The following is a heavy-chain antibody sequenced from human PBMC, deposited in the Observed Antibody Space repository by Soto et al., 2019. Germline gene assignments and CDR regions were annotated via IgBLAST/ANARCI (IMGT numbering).Heavy chain of an antibody. CDR1: VGTFSSYA. CDR3: ALEEVGGYYYDYFDYYGMDV. CDR2: IIAIFGTA. Sequence: QVQLVQSGAEVKKPGSSVKVSCNASVGTFSSYAISWVRQAPGQGLEWLGGIIAIFGTANYAQKFQGRVTITADKGTSTASRELGCLRSEDTAVYYCALEEVGGYYYDYFDYYGMDVCGHGTTVTVSS. J-gene: IGHJ6*02. D-gene: IGHD3-22*01. V-gene: IGHV1-69*06.